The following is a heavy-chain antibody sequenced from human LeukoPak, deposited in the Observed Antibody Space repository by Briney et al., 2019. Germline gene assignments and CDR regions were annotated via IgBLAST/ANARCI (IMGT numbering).Heavy chain of an antibody. Sequence: PSETLSLTPALYGGSLSGYYWRWIPAPPGKGLGRIWEINNSGSTNYNTSLKSRVTISVDTSKNQFSLKLSSVTAADTAVYYCAGIRIAAAGTEGYFDYWGEGTLVTVSS. J-gene: IGHJ4*02. CDR3: AGIRIAAAGTEGYFDY. V-gene: IGHV4-34*01. D-gene: IGHD6-13*01. CDR2: INNSGST. CDR1: GGSLSGYY.